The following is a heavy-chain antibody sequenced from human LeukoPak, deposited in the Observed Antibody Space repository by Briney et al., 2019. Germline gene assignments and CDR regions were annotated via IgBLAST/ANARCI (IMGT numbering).Heavy chain of an antibody. Sequence: GGSLRLSCAASGFTFDDYAMHWVRQAPGKGLEWVSGISWNSGSIGYADSVKGRFTISRDNAKNSLYLQMNSLRAEDTALYYCAKAHMVYFGLLDYWGQGTLVTVSS. CDR3: AKAHMVYFGLLDY. CDR1: GFTFDDYA. D-gene: IGHD2-8*01. CDR2: ISWNSGSI. J-gene: IGHJ4*02. V-gene: IGHV3-9*01.